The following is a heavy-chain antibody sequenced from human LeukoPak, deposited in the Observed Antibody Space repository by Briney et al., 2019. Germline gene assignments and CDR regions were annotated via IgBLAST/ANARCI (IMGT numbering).Heavy chain of an antibody. J-gene: IGHJ4*02. CDR2: ISSSSSYI. Sequence: GGSLRLSCAASGFTCSSYAMSWVRQAPGKGLEWVSSISSSSSYIYYADSVKSRFTISRDNAKNSLYLQMNSLRAEDTAVYYCARDVNISGWYGDYWGQGTLVTVSS. V-gene: IGHV3-21*01. D-gene: IGHD6-19*01. CDR1: GFTCSSYA. CDR3: ARDVNISGWYGDY.